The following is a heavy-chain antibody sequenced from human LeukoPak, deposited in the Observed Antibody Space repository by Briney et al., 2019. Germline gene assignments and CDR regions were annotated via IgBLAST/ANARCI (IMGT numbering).Heavy chain of an antibody. CDR3: AKDRHHYDTSGYYPNDY. J-gene: IGHJ4*02. V-gene: IGHV3-30*18. Sequence: PGRSLRLSCAASGFTFSTYGIHWVRQAPGKGLEWVAVISYDGTNKYYADSVKGRFTVSRDNSKNTLYLQMNSLRAEDTAVYYCAKDRHHYDTSGYYPNDYWGQGTLVTVSS. D-gene: IGHD3-22*01. CDR2: ISYDGTNK. CDR1: GFTFSTYG.